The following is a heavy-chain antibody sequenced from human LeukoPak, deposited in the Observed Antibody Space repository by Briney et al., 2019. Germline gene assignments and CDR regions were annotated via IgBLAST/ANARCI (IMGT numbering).Heavy chain of an antibody. V-gene: IGHV3-23*01. D-gene: IGHD2-2*01. CDR2: ISGSGGYT. CDR1: GFTFSSYA. J-gene: IGHJ4*02. Sequence: GGSLRLSCAASGFTFSSYAMSWVRQAPGKGLEWVSAISGSGGYTYYADSVKGRFTISRDNSKNAVYLQMNSERVEDTAIYYCVFSAAARTYWGQGTLVTVSS. CDR3: VFSAAARTY.